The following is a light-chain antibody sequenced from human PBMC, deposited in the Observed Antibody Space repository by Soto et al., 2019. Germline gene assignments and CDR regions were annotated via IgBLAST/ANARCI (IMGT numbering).Light chain of an antibody. CDR1: SSDIGRYNL. CDR3: AAWDDSVTGV. Sequence: QSALAQPASVSGSPGQSITISCTGTSSDIGRYNLVSWYQQYPGKAPKLVIYDVTKRPSGVSDRFSASKSGNTASLTISGLQAEDEADYYCAAWDDSVTGVFGGGTKLTVL. J-gene: IGLJ3*02. CDR2: DVT. V-gene: IGLV2-23*02.